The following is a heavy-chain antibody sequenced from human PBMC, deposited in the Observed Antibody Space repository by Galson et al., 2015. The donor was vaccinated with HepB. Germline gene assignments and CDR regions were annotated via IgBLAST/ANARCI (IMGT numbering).Heavy chain of an antibody. J-gene: IGHJ6*02. CDR3: ARDLPRSEGATPLYYYYGVDV. CDR1: GFAFSSHF. CDR2: ISSTSRYI. V-gene: IGHV3-21*04. D-gene: IGHD2-15*01. Sequence: SLRLSCAASGFAFSSHFMNWVRQAPGKGLEWVAYISSTSRYIYYADSVKGRFTISRDNAKKSLYLPMNTLTAEDTALYYCARDLPRSEGATPLYYYYGVDVWGQGTTVTVS.